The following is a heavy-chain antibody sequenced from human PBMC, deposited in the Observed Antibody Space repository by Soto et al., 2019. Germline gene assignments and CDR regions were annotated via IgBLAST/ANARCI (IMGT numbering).Heavy chain of an antibody. CDR2: IIPIFGTA. CDR3: ARDQYYSGMDV. CDR1: GGTFSSCA. J-gene: IGHJ6*02. Sequence: SVKVSCKASGGTFSSCAMRWVRQSPGQGLEWMGGIIPIFGTANYAQKFQGRVTITADESTSTAYMELSSLRSEDTAVYYCARDQYYSGMDVWGQGTTVTVSS. D-gene: IGHD3-10*01. V-gene: IGHV1-69*13.